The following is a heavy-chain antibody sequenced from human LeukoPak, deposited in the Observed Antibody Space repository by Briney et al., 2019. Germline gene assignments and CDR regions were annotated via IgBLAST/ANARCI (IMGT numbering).Heavy chain of an antibody. V-gene: IGHV3-7*01. CDR3: ARTVRGRYYDSSGYPDH. Sequence: PGGSLRLSCAASGFTFSSYRMSWVRQDPGKGLEWVANIKQDGSEKYYVDSVKGRFTIPRDNAKNSLYLQMNSLRAEDTAVYYCARTVRGRYYDSSGYPDHWGQGTLVTVSS. CDR2: IKQDGSEK. D-gene: IGHD3-22*01. CDR1: GFTFSSYR. J-gene: IGHJ5*02.